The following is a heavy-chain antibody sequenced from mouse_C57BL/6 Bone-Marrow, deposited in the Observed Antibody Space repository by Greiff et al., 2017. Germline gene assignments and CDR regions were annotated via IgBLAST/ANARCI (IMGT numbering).Heavy chain of an antibody. CDR2: IYPRSGNT. J-gene: IGHJ4*01. V-gene: IGHV1-81*01. CDR1: GYTFTSYG. Sequence: VQLQQSGAELARPGASVKLSCKASGYTFTSYGISWVKQRTGQGLEWIGEIYPRSGNTYYNEQFKGKATLTTDKSSSTAYMELRSLTSEDSAVYVCARMYPFYAMDYWGQGTSVTVSS. CDR3: ARMYPFYAMDY.